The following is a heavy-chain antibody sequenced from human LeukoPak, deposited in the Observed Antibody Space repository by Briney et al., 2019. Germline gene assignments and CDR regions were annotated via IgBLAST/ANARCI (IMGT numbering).Heavy chain of an antibody. J-gene: IGHJ4*02. Sequence: APVKVSCKASGYTFTGYYMHWVRQALGQGLEWMGRINPNSGGTNYAQKFQGRVTMTRDTSISTAYMELSRLRSDDTAVYYCARDFCSSTSCYVMGDYWGQGTLVTVSS. CDR1: GYTFTGYY. CDR2: INPNSGGT. CDR3: ARDFCSSTSCYVMGDY. D-gene: IGHD2-2*01. V-gene: IGHV1-2*06.